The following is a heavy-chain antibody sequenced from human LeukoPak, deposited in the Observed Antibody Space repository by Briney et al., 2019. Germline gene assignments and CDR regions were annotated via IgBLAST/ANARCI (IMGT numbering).Heavy chain of an antibody. CDR1: GGSISSYY. V-gene: IGHV4-4*07. J-gene: IGHJ4*02. Sequence: SETLSLTCTVSGGSISSYYWSWIRQPAGKGLEWIGRIYTSGSTNYNPSLKSRVTMSVDTSKNQFSLKLSSVTAADTAVYYCAREREERGYSYGSYFDHWGQGTLVTVSS. D-gene: IGHD5-18*01. CDR3: AREREERGYSYGSYFDH. CDR2: IYTSGST.